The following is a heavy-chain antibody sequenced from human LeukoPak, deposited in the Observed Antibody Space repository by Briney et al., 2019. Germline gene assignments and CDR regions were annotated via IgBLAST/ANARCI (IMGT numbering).Heavy chain of an antibody. Sequence: PGGSLRLSCAASGFTFSDYYMSWIRQAPGKGLEWVSYISSSGSTIFYADSVKGRFTISGDNAKNSLYLQMNSLRAEDTAVYYCARDVVPAAGVAFDYWGQGTLVTVSS. CDR3: ARDVVPAAGVAFDY. D-gene: IGHD2-2*01. V-gene: IGHV3-11*04. CDR2: ISSSGSTI. J-gene: IGHJ4*02. CDR1: GFTFSDYY.